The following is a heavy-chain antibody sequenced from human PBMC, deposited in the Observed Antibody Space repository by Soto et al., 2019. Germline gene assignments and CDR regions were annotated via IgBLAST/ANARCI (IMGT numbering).Heavy chain of an antibody. CDR2: INHSGST. V-gene: IGHV4-34*01. CDR1: GGSFSGYY. CDR3: ARGVTMVRGVQYYGMDV. D-gene: IGHD3-10*01. J-gene: IGHJ6*02. Sequence: QVQLQQWGAGLLKPSETLSLTCAVYGGSFSGYYWSWIRQPPGKGLEWIGEINHSGSTNYNPSLKSRVTISVDTSKNQCSLKLSSVTAADTAVYYCARGVTMVRGVQYYGMDVWGQGTTVTVSS.